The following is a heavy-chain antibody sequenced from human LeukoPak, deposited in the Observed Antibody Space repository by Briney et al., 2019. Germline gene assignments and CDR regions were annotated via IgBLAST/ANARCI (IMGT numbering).Heavy chain of an antibody. J-gene: IGHJ4*02. CDR3: ARVGTSSYYFDY. CDR2: INHSGST. V-gene: IGHV4-34*01. CDR1: GGSFSGYY. D-gene: IGHD2-2*01. Sequence: KPSETLSLTCAVYGGSFSGYYWSWIRQPPGKGLEWIGEINHSGSTNYNPSLKSRVTISVDTSKNQFSLKLSSVTAADTAVYYCARVGTSSYYFDYWGQGTLVTVSS.